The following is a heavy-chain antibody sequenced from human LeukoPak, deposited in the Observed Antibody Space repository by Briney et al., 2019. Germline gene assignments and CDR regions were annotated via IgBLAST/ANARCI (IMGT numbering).Heavy chain of an antibody. V-gene: IGHV3-15*07. D-gene: IGHD3-3*01. CDR1: GFTFSNAW. J-gene: IGHJ4*02. CDR2: IKSKTDGGTT. CDR3: TRLDDDFWSGPFDY. Sequence: GGSLRLSCAASGFTFSNAWMNWVRQAPGKGLEWVGRIKSKTDGGTTDYAAPVKGRFTISRDDSKNTLYLQMNSLKTEDTAVYYCTRLDDDFWSGPFDYWGQGTLVTVSS.